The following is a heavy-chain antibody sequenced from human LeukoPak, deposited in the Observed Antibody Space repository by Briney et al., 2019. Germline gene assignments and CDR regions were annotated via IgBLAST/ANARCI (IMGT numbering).Heavy chain of an antibody. CDR1: GFTFSSHW. Sequence: GGSLRLSCAASGFTFSSHWMTWIRQAPGKGLEWVASIKKDVGEKFYVDSVKGRFTISRDNAKNSLYLHMNSLRAEDTAVYYCAKDRGDWNYGGIDYWGQGTLVTVSS. V-gene: IGHV3-7*01. CDR2: IKKDVGEK. J-gene: IGHJ4*02. D-gene: IGHD1-7*01. CDR3: AKDRGDWNYGGIDY.